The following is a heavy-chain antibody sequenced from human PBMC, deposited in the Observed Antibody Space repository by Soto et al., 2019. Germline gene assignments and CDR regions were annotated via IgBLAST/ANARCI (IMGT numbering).Heavy chain of an antibody. Sequence: GGSLRLSCAASGFTFSTYWMHWVRQAPGKGLVWVSHIRSDGSGTTYADSVKGRFTISRDNAKNTLYLQMNSLRAEDTAVYYCTSGRYSAQFDYWGQRTLDTVSS. J-gene: IGHJ4*02. CDR2: IRSDGSGT. CDR1: GFTFSTYW. D-gene: IGHD5-12*01. V-gene: IGHV3-74*01. CDR3: TSGRYSAQFDY.